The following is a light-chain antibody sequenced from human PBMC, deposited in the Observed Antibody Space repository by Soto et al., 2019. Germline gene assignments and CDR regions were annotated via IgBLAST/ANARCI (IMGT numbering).Light chain of an antibody. Sequence: EIVLTQSPATLSLSPGERATLSCRASQSVSSYLAWYQQKPGQAHRLLIYGASNRATGIPARFSGSGSGTDFTPTISNLEPEDLAVYYCQQHSHWPTWTVGQGTQVEIK. CDR2: GAS. V-gene: IGKV3-11*01. CDR1: QSVSSY. J-gene: IGKJ1*01. CDR3: QQHSHWPTWT.